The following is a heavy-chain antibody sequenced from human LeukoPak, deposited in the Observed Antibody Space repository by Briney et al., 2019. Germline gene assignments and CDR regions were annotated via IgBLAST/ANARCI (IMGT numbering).Heavy chain of an antibody. Sequence: GGSLRLSCAASGFTFSTYSMNWVRQAPGKGLEWVSYISDSTTTIYYADSVKGRFTISRDNAKNSLYLQMNSLRPEDTALYYCSTDPRLLIYWGHGTLVTVSS. J-gene: IGHJ4*01. CDR3: STDPRLLIY. D-gene: IGHD2-8*01. V-gene: IGHV3-48*01. CDR2: ISDSTTTI. CDR1: GFTFSTYS.